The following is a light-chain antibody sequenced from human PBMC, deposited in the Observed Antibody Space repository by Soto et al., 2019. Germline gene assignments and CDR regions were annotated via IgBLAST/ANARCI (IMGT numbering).Light chain of an antibody. CDR1: QRISNSY. V-gene: IGKV3-20*01. J-gene: IGKJ2*01. Sequence: EIVLTQSPGTLSLSPGERATLSCRASQRISNSYLAWYQQKPGQAPRLLLYDASSRATGIPDRVSGSGSGTDFTLTIRRLEQEDFAVYYCQEYARPPFAFGQGTKVEIK. CDR2: DAS. CDR3: QEYARPPFA.